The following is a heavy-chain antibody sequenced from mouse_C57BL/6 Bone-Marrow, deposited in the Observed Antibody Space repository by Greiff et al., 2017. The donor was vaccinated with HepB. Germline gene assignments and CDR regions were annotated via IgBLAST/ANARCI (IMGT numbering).Heavy chain of an antibody. CDR2: INPGSGGT. Sequence: VQLQQSGAELVRPGTSVKVSCKASGYAFTNYLIEWVKQRPGQGLEWIGVINPGSGGTNYNEKFKGKATLTADKSSSTAYMQLSSLTSEDSAVYFCARKNYGSSCGYFDYWGQGTTLTVSS. V-gene: IGHV1-54*01. CDR1: GYAFTNYL. CDR3: ARKNYGSSCGYFDY. J-gene: IGHJ2*01. D-gene: IGHD1-1*01.